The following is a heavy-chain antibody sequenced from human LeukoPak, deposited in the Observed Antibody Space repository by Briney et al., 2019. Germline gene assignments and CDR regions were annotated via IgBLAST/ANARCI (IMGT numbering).Heavy chain of an antibody. J-gene: IGHJ5*02. D-gene: IGHD6-13*01. CDR3: ARDRGDIAAAWNWFDP. V-gene: IGHV3-74*01. CDR2: INSDGSST. Sequence: PGGSLRLSCAASGFTFSSYWMHWVRQAPGKGLVWVSRINSDGSSTSYADSVKGRFTISRDNVKNTLYLQMNSLRAEDTAVYYCARDRGDIAAAWNWFDPWGQGTLVTVSS. CDR1: GFTFSSYW.